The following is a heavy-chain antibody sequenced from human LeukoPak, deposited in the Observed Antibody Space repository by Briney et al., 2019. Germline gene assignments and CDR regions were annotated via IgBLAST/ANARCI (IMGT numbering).Heavy chain of an antibody. CDR3: TIPGGGY. D-gene: IGHD1-26*01. CDR1: GFTFRNYA. V-gene: IGHV3-23*01. Sequence: GGSLRLSCAASGFTFRNYAMTLVRQAPGKGLEWVSGIGATGVSTHYADSVRGRFTISRDNSKNSLYLQMNSLRVEDTAIYYCTIPGGGYWGQGTLVTASS. CDR2: IGATGVST. J-gene: IGHJ4*02.